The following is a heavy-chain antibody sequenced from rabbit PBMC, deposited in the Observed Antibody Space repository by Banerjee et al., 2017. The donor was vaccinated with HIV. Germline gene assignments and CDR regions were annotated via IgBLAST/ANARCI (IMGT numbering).Heavy chain of an antibody. V-gene: IGHV1S45*01. J-gene: IGHJ4*01. CDR2: INTSSGNT. Sequence: QEQLEESGGDLVKPEGSLTLTCTASGFSFSNKYVMCWVRQAPGKGLEWIGCINTSSGNTVYATWAKGRFTISKTSWTTVTLQMTSLTAADTATYFCARDRDGDAGYGSLALWGPGTLVTVS. CDR1: GFSFSNKYV. D-gene: IGHD7-1*01. CDR3: ARDRDGDAGYGSLAL.